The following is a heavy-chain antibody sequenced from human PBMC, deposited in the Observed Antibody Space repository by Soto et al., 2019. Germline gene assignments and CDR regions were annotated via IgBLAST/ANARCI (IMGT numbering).Heavy chain of an antibody. D-gene: IGHD6-19*01. J-gene: IGHJ4*02. CDR3: ARGAALAGKLDL. V-gene: IGHV3-21*06. Sequence: EVQLVESGGGLVKPGGSVRLSCEASGFTFTSDSMTWVRQAPGKGLEWVSSISSHGRDIFYADSVKGRFTISRDNAKDSLHLQMNSLTGEASAVYYCARGAALAGKLDLWGQGTLVTVSS. CDR2: ISSHGRDI. CDR1: GFTFTSDS.